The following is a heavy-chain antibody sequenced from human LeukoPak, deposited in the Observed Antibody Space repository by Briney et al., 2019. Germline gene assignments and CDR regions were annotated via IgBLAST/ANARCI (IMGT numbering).Heavy chain of an antibody. CDR2: IRYDGSNK. Sequence: PGGSLRLSCAASGFTFSSYGMHWVRQAPGKGLEWVAFIRYDGSNKYYADSVKGRFTISRDNSKNTLYLQMNSLRAEDTAVYYCAREVGYYYYMDVWGKGTTVTVSS. V-gene: IGHV3-30*02. J-gene: IGHJ6*03. CDR1: GFTFSSYG. D-gene: IGHD2-2*01. CDR3: AREVGYYYYMDV.